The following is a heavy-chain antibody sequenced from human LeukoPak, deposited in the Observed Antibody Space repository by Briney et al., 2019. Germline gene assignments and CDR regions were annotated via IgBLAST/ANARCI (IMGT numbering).Heavy chain of an antibody. D-gene: IGHD4-17*01. Sequence: PSETLSLTCTVSGDSISSGGYHWTWIRQHPGKGLERIGYISYSGSTYYNPSLKSRVNISMDTSKNQFSLSLTSVTAADTAVYYCARDYGDYFRWFDPWDQGTLVTVSS. CDR1: GDSISSGGYH. V-gene: IGHV4-31*03. CDR3: ARDYGDYFRWFDP. CDR2: ISYSGST. J-gene: IGHJ5*02.